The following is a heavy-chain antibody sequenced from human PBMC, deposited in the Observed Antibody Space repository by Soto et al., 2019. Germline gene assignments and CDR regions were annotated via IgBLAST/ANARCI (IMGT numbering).Heavy chain of an antibody. J-gene: IGHJ3*02. V-gene: IGHV1-3*01. CDR1: GYTFTNYA. CDR3: AIAVAGTSAFDI. Sequence: ASVKVSCKASGYTFTNYAMHWVRQAPGQRLKWMGWINAGNGNTNYAQKLQGRVTMTTDTSTSTAYMELRSLRSDDTAVYYCAIAVAGTSAFDIWGQGTMVTVSS. CDR2: INAGNGNT. D-gene: IGHD6-19*01.